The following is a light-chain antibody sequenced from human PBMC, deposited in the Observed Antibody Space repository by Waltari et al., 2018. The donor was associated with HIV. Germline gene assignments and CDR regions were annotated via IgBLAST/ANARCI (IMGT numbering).Light chain of an antibody. J-gene: IGLJ3*02. Sequence: YVMTQPSSLSVAPGETATISCGANNIGSQSVHWYQQRPGPAPVLVISDDSDRPSEIPERFAGSNSGNTATLTISGVEAGDEADYYCQVWDSTSDHPAFGGGTKLTVL. V-gene: IGLV3-21*01. CDR2: DDS. CDR3: QVWDSTSDHPA. CDR1: NIGSQS.